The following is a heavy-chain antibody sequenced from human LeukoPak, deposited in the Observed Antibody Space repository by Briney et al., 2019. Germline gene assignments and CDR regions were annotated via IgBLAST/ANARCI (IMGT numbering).Heavy chain of an antibody. CDR3: ARLTTSRWIDY. V-gene: IGHV4-34*01. D-gene: IGHD4-11*01. CDR1: GGSFSGYY. Sequence: SETLSLTCAVYGGSFSGYYWSWIRQPPGKGPEWIGEINHSGSTNYNPSLKSRVTISVDTSKNQFSLKLSSVTAADTAVYYCARLTTSRWIDYWGQGTLVTVSS. CDR2: INHSGST. J-gene: IGHJ4*02.